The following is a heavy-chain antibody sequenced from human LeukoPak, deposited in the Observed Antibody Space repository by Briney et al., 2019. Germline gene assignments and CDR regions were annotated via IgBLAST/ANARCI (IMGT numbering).Heavy chain of an antibody. J-gene: IGHJ5*02. CDR1: GFTFDDYG. D-gene: IGHD5-24*01. V-gene: IGHV3-20*04. Sequence: GGSLRLSCAASGFTFDDYGMSWVRQAPGKGLDWVSGINWNGGSTGYADSVKGRFTISRDNAKNSLYLQMNSLRAEDTALYYCARDGYNGNWFDPWGQGTLVTVSS. CDR3: ARDGYNGNWFDP. CDR2: INWNGGST.